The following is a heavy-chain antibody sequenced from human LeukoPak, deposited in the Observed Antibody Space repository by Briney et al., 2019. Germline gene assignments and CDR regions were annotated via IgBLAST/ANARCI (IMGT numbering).Heavy chain of an antibody. CDR1: GVSISSSSNY. Sequence: SETLSLTCTVSGVSISSSSNYWGWIRQPPGNGLEWIGSIYYSGSTYYNPSLKSRVTISVDTSKHQFSLKLSSVTAADTAVYYCARRPYVRAFDIWGQGTMVTVSS. D-gene: IGHD3-10*02. J-gene: IGHJ3*02. CDR2: IYYSGST. V-gene: IGHV4-39*01. CDR3: ARRPYVRAFDI.